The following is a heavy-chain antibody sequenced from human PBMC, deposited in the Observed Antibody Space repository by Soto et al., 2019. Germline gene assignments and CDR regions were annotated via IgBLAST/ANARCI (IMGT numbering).Heavy chain of an antibody. Sequence: SETLSLTCTVSGGSISSYYWSWIRQPPGKGLEWIGYIYYSGSTNYNPSLKSRVTISVDTSNNQFSLKLRSVTAADTAVYYCARWTTRDETIFGVVTDDFDYWGQGTLVTVSS. J-gene: IGHJ4*02. D-gene: IGHD3-3*01. CDR3: ARWTTRDETIFGVVTDDFDY. CDR2: IYYSGST. V-gene: IGHV4-59*01. CDR1: GGSISSYY.